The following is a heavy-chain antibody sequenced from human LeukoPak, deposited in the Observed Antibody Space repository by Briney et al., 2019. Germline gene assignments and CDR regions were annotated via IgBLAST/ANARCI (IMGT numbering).Heavy chain of an antibody. V-gene: IGHV4-30-4*02. CDR2: IYFTGAA. CDR3: ARRNGYNLGTFDY. J-gene: IGHJ4*02. Sequence: SETLSLTCTVAIVSINNGDYDWRALRQSPGKGLECIGYIYFTGAADYNPSLKSRVLISVNTSANQFYLKVTSMTAADTAVYSCARRNGYNLGTFDYWGQGTLVTVSS. CDR1: IVSINNGDYD. D-gene: IGHD5-24*01.